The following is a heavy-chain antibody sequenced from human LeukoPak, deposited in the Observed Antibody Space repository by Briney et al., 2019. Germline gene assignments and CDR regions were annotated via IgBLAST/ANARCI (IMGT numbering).Heavy chain of an antibody. V-gene: IGHV3-7*01. Sequence: GGSLRLSCVASGFSIRTFWMTWVRQAPGKGLEWVANIRGDESRLYYVDSVKGRFTISRDNAKNSLYLQMSDLRAEDTSVYYCARDSSYGGWSQGNYWGQGTLVTVSS. D-gene: IGHD6-19*01. J-gene: IGHJ4*02. CDR3: ARDSSYGGWSQGNY. CDR2: IRGDESRL. CDR1: GFSIRTFW.